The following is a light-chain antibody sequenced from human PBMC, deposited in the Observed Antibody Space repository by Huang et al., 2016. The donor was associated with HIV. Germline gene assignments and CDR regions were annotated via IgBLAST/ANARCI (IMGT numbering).Light chain of an antibody. CDR2: DAS. CDR3: QQRAYWPLT. Sequence: EVVLTQSPAPLALSPGERATLSCWASQSVSNYLAWYQQTPGQPPRLLIYDASHRATGIPARVKGSGSGADFTLTIDSLEPEDFAVYYCQQRAYWPLTFGRGTKVEI. J-gene: IGKJ4*01. CDR1: QSVSNY. V-gene: IGKV3-11*01.